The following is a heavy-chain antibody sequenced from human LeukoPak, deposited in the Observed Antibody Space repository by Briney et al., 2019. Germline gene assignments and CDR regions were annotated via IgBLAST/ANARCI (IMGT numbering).Heavy chain of an antibody. CDR3: ARPRHSSSWYTSHLDAFDI. CDR2: IYPGDSDT. D-gene: IGHD6-13*01. Sequence: GESLKISCKGSGYSFTSYWIGWVRQMPGKGLEWMGIIYPGDSDTRYSPSFQGQVTISADKSISTAYLQWSSLKASDTAMYYCARPRHSSSWYTSHLDAFDIWGQGTMVTVSS. J-gene: IGHJ3*02. V-gene: IGHV5-51*01. CDR1: GYSFTSYW.